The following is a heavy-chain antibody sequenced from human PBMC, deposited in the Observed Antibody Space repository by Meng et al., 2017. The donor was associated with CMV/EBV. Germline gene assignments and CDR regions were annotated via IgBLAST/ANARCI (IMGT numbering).Heavy chain of an antibody. D-gene: IGHD6-6*01. Sequence: GESLKISCAASGFTFSDYYMSWIRQAPGKGLEWVSYISSSGSTIYYADSVKGRFTISRDNAKNSLYLQMNSLRAEDTAVYYCAGGRSIAALYHYYGMDVWGQGTTVTVSS. CDR3: AGGRSIAALYHYYGMDV. CDR1: GFTFSDYY. V-gene: IGHV3-11*01. CDR2: ISSSGSTI. J-gene: IGHJ6*02.